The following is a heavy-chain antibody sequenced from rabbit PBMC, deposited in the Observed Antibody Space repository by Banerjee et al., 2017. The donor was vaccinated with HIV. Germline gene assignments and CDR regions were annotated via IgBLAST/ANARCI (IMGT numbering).Heavy chain of an antibody. D-gene: IGHD6-1*01. Sequence: QEQLVESGGDLVKPEGSLTLTCTASGFSFSSGYWICWVRQAPGKGLEWIACIAAGSSGSTYYATWAKGRFIVSKTSSTTVTLQVTSLTAADTANYFCARDRFDGVAYGYGTFDLWGPGTLVTVS. CDR3: ARDRFDGVAYGYGTFDL. CDR1: GFSFSSGYW. J-gene: IGHJ4*01. V-gene: IGHV1S45*01. CDR2: IAAGSSGST.